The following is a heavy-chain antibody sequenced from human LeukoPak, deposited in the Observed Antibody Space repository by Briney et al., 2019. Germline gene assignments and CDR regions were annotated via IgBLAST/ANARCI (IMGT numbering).Heavy chain of an antibody. CDR1: GFTFTSYV. V-gene: IGHV3-21*01. D-gene: IGHD4-17*01. CDR3: ARAMTTVTAFDY. J-gene: IGHJ4*02. CDR2: ISSSSSYI. Sequence: GGSLRLSCAASGFTFTSYVMNWVRQAPGKGLEWVSSISSSSSYIYYADSVKGRFTISRDNAKNSLYLQMNSLRAEDTAVYYCARAMTTVTAFDYWGQGTLVTVSS.